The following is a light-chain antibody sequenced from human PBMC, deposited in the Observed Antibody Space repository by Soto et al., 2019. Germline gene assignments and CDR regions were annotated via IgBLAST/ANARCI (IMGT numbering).Light chain of an antibody. J-gene: IGKJ5*01. CDR1: QNINNY. CDR3: QQYENLPT. CDR2: DAS. Sequence: DIQMTQSPSSLSACVGDRVTITCQASQNINNYLNWYQQKPGRAPKLLIYDASNLVAGVPSRFRGSGSGTDFTFTISRLQPEDIATYYCQQYENLPTFGQGTRLEIK. V-gene: IGKV1-33*01.